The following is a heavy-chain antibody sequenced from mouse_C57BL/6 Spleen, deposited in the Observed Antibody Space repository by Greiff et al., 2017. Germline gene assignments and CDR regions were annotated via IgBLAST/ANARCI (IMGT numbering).Heavy chain of an antibody. V-gene: IGHV1-26*01. J-gene: IGHJ3*01. Sequence: VQLQQSGPELVKPGASVKISCKASGYTFTDYYMNWVKQSHGKSLEWIGDINPNNGGTSYNQKFKGKATLTVDKSSSTAYMELRSLTSEDSAVYYCARGFDYGSSFAYWGQGTLVTVSA. CDR1: GYTFTDYY. D-gene: IGHD1-1*01. CDR2: INPNNGGT. CDR3: ARGFDYGSSFAY.